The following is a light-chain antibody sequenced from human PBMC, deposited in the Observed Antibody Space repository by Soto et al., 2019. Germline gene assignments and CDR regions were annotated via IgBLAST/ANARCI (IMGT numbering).Light chain of an antibody. CDR2: AAS. Sequence: DIQSNKSHSSQSAPVGDRDTITCQASQTIRNDVAWYQQKLGKVPKLLIYAASTLQSGVPSRFSGSGSGTDFTLTINSLQPEDAATYYCQKYNSAPWTFGQGTKVDI. CDR1: QTIRND. J-gene: IGKJ1*01. CDR3: QKYNSAPWT. V-gene: IGKV1-27*01.